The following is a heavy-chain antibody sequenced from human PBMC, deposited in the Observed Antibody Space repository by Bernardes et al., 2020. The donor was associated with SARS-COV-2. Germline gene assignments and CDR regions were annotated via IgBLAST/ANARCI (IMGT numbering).Heavy chain of an antibody. CDR3: ARDKGYGGPTDY. V-gene: IGHV4-59*01. D-gene: IGHD2-15*01. CDR2: IYYSGST. Sequence: LSLTCTVSGVSISSYFWSWIRQPPGKGLEWIGYIYYSGSTNYNPSLKSRVTISVDTSKNQFSLKLSSVTAADTAVYYCARDKGYGGPTDYWGQGTVVTISS. CDR1: GVSISSYF. J-gene: IGHJ4*02.